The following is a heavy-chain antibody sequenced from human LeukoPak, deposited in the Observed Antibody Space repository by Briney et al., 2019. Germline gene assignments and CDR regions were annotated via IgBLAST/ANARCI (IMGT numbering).Heavy chain of an antibody. V-gene: IGHV4-34*01. J-gene: IGHJ4*02. D-gene: IGHD2-15*01. CDR2: INHSGST. CDR1: GGSFSGYY. Sequence: KPSETLSLTCAVYGGSFSGYYWSWIRQPPGKGLEWIGEINHSGSTNYNPSLKSRVTISVDTSKNQFSLKLSSVTAADTAVYYCARGTRHQYCSGGGCYGRRFYYFDYWGQGTLVTVSS. CDR3: ARGTRHQYCSGGGCYGRRFYYFDY.